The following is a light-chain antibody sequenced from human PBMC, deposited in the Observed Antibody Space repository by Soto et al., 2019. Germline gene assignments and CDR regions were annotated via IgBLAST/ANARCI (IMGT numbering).Light chain of an antibody. J-gene: IGLJ2*01. V-gene: IGLV1-47*01. CDR2: RNN. Sequence: QSALTQPPSASGTPGQRVTISCSGSSSNIGSNYVYWYQHLPGTAPKLLVYRNNHRPSGVPDRFSGSTSGTSASLAISGLRSEDEADYYCAAWDNSLSGVVFGGGTKVTVL. CDR1: SSNIGSNY. CDR3: AAWDNSLSGVV.